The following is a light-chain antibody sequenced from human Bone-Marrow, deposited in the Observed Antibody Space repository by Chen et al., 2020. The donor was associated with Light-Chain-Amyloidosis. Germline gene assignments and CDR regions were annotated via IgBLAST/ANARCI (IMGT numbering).Light chain of an antibody. CDR1: NIGSTS. V-gene: IGLV3-21*02. CDR3: QVWDRSSDRPV. J-gene: IGLJ3*02. Sequence: SYVLPQPSSVSVAPGPTATIACGGNNIGSTSVHWYQQTPGHAPLLVVYDDSDRPSGIPERLSGSNSGNTATLTISRVEAGDEADYYCQVWDRSSDRPVFGGGTKLTVL. CDR2: DDS.